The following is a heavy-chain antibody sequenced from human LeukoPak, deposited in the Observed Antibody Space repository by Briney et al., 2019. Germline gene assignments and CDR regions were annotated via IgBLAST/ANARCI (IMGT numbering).Heavy chain of an antibody. Sequence: GGSLRLSCAASGFTFSSYAMSWVRQAPGKGLDWVSAVSGSRGSTYYPDFVKGRFTISRDNSKNTLYLQMNSMRAEDTAVYYCAKDHDHDYVWGSYRYLYAFDIWGQGTMVTVSS. D-gene: IGHD3-16*02. J-gene: IGHJ3*02. CDR2: VSGSRGST. CDR3: AKDHDHDYVWGSYRYLYAFDI. CDR1: GFTFSSYA. V-gene: IGHV3-23*01.